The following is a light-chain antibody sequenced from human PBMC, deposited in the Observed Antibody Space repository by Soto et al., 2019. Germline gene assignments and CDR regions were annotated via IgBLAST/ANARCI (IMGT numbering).Light chain of an antibody. J-gene: IGKJ4*01. V-gene: IGKV1-12*01. CDR3: QQNNNCPLT. CDR2: GAS. CDR1: QDITSW. Sequence: DVQMTQSPSSVSASVGDRVTITCRASQDITSWLAWYQQKPGKAPKLLIYGASSLQRGVPLRFSGRGSGTDFTLTISSLQPEDFAIFYCQQNNNCPLTFCGGTKVAIK.